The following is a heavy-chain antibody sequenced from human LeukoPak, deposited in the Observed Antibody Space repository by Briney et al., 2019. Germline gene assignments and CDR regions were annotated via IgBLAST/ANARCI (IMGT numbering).Heavy chain of an antibody. V-gene: IGHV3-23*01. Sequence: GGSLRLSCSASGFTFNSYAMSWVRQTSGRGLQWLSAISTSGGDTYYADSVKGRFTISRDNSRNTLHLQMNSLRAEDTAVYFCARQLGYCTDGSCYFDYWGQGTLVTVSS. CDR2: ISTSGGDT. J-gene: IGHJ4*02. CDR1: GFTFNSYA. CDR3: ARQLGYCTDGSCYFDY. D-gene: IGHD2-15*01.